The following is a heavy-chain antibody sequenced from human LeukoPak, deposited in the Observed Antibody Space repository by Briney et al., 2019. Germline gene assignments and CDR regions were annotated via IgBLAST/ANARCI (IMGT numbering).Heavy chain of an antibody. CDR3: ARKNNFDAFDI. Sequence: ASVKVSCKASGYTFSNYAMNWVRQAPGQGLEWMGWIHTNTGNPTYGQGFTGRFVFSLDTSVSTAYPQISDIKAEDNAVYYCARKNNFDAFDIWGQGTMVTVSS. V-gene: IGHV7-4-1*02. D-gene: IGHD2/OR15-2a*01. CDR2: IHTNTGNP. J-gene: IGHJ3*02. CDR1: GYTFSNYA.